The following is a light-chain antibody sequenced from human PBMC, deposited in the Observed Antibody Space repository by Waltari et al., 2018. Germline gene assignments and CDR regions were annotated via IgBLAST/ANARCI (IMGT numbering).Light chain of an antibody. Sequence: EIVLTQSPGTLSLSPGERGTLSSRARQSVGRSLCWYPQKHCQAPRLLIYDASTRATGTPDRFSGGGSGTDLSLTISRLEPEDFAVYYCQMYVRLPVTFGQGTKVEI. CDR1: QSVGRS. V-gene: IGKV3-20*01. CDR2: DAS. CDR3: QMYVRLPVT. J-gene: IGKJ1*01.